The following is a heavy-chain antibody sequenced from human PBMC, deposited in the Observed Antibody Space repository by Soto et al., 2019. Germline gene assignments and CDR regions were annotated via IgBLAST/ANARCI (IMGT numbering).Heavy chain of an antibody. D-gene: IGHD5-12*01. CDR1: GDSIGSGVYY. V-gene: IGHV4-30-4*01. J-gene: IGHJ4*02. Sequence: PSETLSLTCTVSGDSIGSGVYYWSWIRQPPGKGLEWIGYIYYSGSAYYNPSLKSRVTMSVDTSKNQFSLKLSSMTAADAAVYYCARGGGRDGYNYYFDYWGQGTLVTVSS. CDR2: IYYSGSA. CDR3: ARGGGRDGYNYYFDY.